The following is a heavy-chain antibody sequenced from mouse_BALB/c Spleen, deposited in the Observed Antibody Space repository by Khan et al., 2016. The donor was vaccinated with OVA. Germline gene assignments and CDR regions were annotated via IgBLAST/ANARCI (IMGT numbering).Heavy chain of an antibody. CDR3: TRDRIDY. J-gene: IGHJ2*01. CDR2: INTTSGYT. CDR1: GYTFTTYW. V-gene: IGHV1-7*01. Sequence: QVQLQQSGAELAKPGASVKMSCKASGYTFTTYWMHWVKQRPGQGLEWIGYINTTSGYTDYNEKFKDRATLSADKSSSTAYMQLRSLTAEDSAVYYFTRDRIDYWGQGTTLTVSS.